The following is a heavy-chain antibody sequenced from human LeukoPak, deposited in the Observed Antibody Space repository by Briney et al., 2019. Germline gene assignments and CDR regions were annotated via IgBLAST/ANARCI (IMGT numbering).Heavy chain of an antibody. CDR1: GFTVTSNY. D-gene: IGHD4-17*01. Sequence: GGSLRLSCAASGFTVTSNYMSRVRQAPGKGLEWVSVIYSGGSTYYADSVKGRFTISRDNSKNTLYLQMNSLRAEDTAVYYCARYLLNGDLDYWGQGTLVTVSS. V-gene: IGHV3-53*01. J-gene: IGHJ4*02. CDR2: IYSGGST. CDR3: ARYLLNGDLDY.